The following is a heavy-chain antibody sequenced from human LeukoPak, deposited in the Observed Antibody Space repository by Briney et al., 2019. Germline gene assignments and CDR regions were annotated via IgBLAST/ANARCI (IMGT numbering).Heavy chain of an antibody. CDR1: GFTFSSYE. D-gene: IGHD3-16*01. CDR2: ISGSGSAI. Sequence: PGGSLRLSCAASGFTFSSYEMNWVRQAPGKGLEWVSYISGSGSAIYYADSVKGRFTISRDNAKNSLYLQMNSLRAEDTAVYYCASFLRDAAYRTRPWGQGTLVTVSS. CDR3: ASFLRDAAYRTRP. V-gene: IGHV3-48*03. J-gene: IGHJ5*02.